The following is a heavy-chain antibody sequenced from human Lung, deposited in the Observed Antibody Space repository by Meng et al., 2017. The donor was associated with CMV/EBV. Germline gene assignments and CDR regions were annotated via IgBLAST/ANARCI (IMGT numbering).Heavy chain of an antibody. CDR3: ARAVADTANFDY. Sequence: QVLMQESGPGLVKSSATLSTTCTAAGNSMNNAYGSWIRQSAGKELEWIGRISTSGCIRYNPSLTSRVTLSVDTSKNQISLQLSSVTAADTAVYYCARAVADTANFDYWGQGTLVTVSS. D-gene: IGHD6-19*01. V-gene: IGHV4-4*07. CDR2: ISTSGCI. CDR1: GNSMNNAY. J-gene: IGHJ4*02.